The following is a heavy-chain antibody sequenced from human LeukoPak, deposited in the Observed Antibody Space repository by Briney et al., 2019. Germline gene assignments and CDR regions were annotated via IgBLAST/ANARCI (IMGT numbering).Heavy chain of an antibody. J-gene: IGHJ4*02. D-gene: IGHD2-2*01. CDR3: ARDCGYCSSTGCYYFDY. CDR1: GYTFTGYY. V-gene: IGHV1-2*02. Sequence: VASVKVSCKASGYTFTGYYMHWVRQAPGQGLEWMGWINPNSGDTNYAQRFQGRVTMTRDTSISTAYMDLSRLRSDDSAVYYCARDCGYCSSTGCYYFDYWGQGTLVTVSS. CDR2: INPNSGDT.